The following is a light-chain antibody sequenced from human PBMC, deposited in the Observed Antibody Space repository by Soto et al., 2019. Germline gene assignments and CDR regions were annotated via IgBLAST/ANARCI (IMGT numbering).Light chain of an antibody. J-gene: IGLJ2*01. CDR2: DTN. V-gene: IGLV7-46*01. Sequence: QTVVTQEPSLTVSPGGTVTLTCGSSTGAVTSGHYPYWIQQKPGQAPTTLIYDTNNKHSWTPARFSGSLLGGKAALTLSGAQPEDEAEYYCLLSYSGARVVFGGGTKVPVL. CDR3: LLSYSGARVV. CDR1: TGAVTSGHY.